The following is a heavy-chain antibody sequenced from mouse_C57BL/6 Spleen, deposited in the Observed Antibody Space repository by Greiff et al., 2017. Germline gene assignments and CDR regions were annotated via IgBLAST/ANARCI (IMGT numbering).Heavy chain of an antibody. CDR3: ARFTTVVDFDV. D-gene: IGHD1-1*01. V-gene: IGHV1-81*01. CDR2: IYPRSGNT. Sequence: VHLVESGAELARPGASVKLSCKASGYTFTSYGISWVKQRTGQGLEWIGEIYPRSGNTYYNEKFKGKATLTADKSSSTAYMELRSLTSEDSAVYFCARFTTVVDFDVWGTGTTVTVSS. CDR1: GYTFTSYG. J-gene: IGHJ1*03.